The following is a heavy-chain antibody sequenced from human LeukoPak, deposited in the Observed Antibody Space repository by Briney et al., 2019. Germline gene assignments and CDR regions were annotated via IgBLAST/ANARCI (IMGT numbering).Heavy chain of an antibody. V-gene: IGHV3-7*01. CDR2: IRQDGGDF. CDR1: GFTFSDYW. D-gene: IGHD4-17*01. Sequence: PGGSLRLSCAASGFTFSDYWMSWVRQDPGKGLAWVANIRQDGGDFNYVDSVKGRFTISRDNARNSLFLQMNNLRVEDTAVYYCAMTTRSRAFDYWGQGTLVTVSS. CDR3: AMTTRSRAFDY. J-gene: IGHJ4*02.